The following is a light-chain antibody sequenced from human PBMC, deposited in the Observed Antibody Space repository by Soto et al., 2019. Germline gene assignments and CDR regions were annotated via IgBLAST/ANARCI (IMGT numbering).Light chain of an antibody. Sequence: IVLTQSPGTLSLSPGDRATLSCRPSQSISSNVLAWYQHKPGQSPRLLIYGGSTRVTGIPDRFSGSGSGTDFTLTISSLQSEDFAVYYCQQYNNWPRTFGQGTKVDIK. J-gene: IGKJ1*01. CDR2: GGS. V-gene: IGKV3D-15*01. CDR1: QSISSN. CDR3: QQYNNWPRT.